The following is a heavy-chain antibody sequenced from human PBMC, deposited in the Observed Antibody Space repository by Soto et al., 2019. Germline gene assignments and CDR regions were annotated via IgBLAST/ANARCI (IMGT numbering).Heavy chain of an antibody. V-gene: IGHV4-30-2*01. CDR1: GGSISSGGYS. J-gene: IGHJ4*02. Sequence: KASETLSLTCAVSGGSISSGGYSWSWIRQPPGKGLEWIGYIYHSGSTYYNPSLKSRVTISVDRSKNQFSLKLSSVTAADTAVYYCARGSSSGWYLYYFDYWGQGTLVTVSS. CDR2: IYHSGST. D-gene: IGHD6-19*01. CDR3: ARGSSSGWYLYYFDY.